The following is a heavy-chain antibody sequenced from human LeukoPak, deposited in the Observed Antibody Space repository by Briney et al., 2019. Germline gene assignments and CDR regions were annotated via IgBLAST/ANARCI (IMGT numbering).Heavy chain of an antibody. CDR3: AELGITMIGGV. CDR2: IYSCGST. D-gene: IGHD3-10*02. CDR1: GFTVSSNY. Sequence: GGSLRLSCAASGFTVSSNYMSWVRQAPGKGLEWVSVIYSCGSTYYADSVKGRFTISRDNSKNTLYLQMDSLRAEDTAVYYCAELGITMIGGVWGKGTTVTISS. J-gene: IGHJ6*04. V-gene: IGHV3-66*03.